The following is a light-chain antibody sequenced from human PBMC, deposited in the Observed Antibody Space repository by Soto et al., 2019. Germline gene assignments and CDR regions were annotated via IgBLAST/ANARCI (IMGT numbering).Light chain of an antibody. CDR2: GAS. CDR1: QGITNY. V-gene: IGKV1-17*03. Sequence: DIQMTQSPSAMSASVGDRVTITCRASQGITNYLAWFQQKPGKVPKRLIYGASDLQSGVPSRFSGSGSGTDSTLTITSLQPEDFAAYYCLQPNSYPYTFGQGTKLEIK. CDR3: LQPNSYPYT. J-gene: IGKJ2*01.